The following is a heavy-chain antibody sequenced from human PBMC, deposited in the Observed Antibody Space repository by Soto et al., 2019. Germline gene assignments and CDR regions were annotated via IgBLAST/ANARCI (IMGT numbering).Heavy chain of an antibody. D-gene: IGHD6-13*01. CDR1: GYIFIGYY. CDR3: ARTAAGPGYGMDV. V-gene: IGHV1-2*02. Sequence: QIQLVQSGTEVKKPGASVQVSCKASGYIFIGYYIHWVRQAPGQGLEWMGWINPNSGGTNFAQKFQGRVTMTRHTSMNTAYMELRRLTSADTAVYYCARTAAGPGYGMDVWGQGTTVTVSS. J-gene: IGHJ6*02. CDR2: INPNSGGT.